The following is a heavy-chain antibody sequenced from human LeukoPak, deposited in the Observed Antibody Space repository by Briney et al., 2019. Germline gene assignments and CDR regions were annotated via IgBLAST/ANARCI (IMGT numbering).Heavy chain of an antibody. Sequence: GGSLRLSCAASGFTFSSYSMNWVRQAPGKGLEWVSSISSSSSYIYYADSVKGRFTISRDNAKNSLYLQMNSLRAEDTAVYYCARDEVVVASLWYYGMDVWGQGTTVTVSS. CDR2: ISSSSSYI. J-gene: IGHJ6*02. CDR1: GFTFSSYS. D-gene: IGHD3-22*01. V-gene: IGHV3-21*01. CDR3: ARDEVVVASLWYYGMDV.